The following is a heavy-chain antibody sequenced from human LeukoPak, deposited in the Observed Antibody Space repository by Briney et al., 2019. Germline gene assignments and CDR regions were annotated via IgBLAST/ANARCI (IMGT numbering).Heavy chain of an antibody. V-gene: IGHV1-2*06. Sequence: GASVKVSCKASGGTFSSYAISWVRQAPGQGLEWMGRINPNSGGTNYAQKFQGRVTMTRDTSISTAYMELSRLRSDDTAVYYCARDLTMGYWGQGTLVTVSS. CDR3: ARDLTMGY. CDR1: GGTFSSYA. CDR2: INPNSGGT. J-gene: IGHJ4*02. D-gene: IGHD3-10*01.